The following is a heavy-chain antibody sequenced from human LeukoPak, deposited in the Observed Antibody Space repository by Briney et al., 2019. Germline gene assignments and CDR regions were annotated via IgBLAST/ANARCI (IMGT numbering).Heavy chain of an antibody. CDR3: AREGSQRDFWSGYYYYYYGMDV. Sequence: ASAKVSCKASGYTFTSYYMHWVRQAPGQGLEWMGIINPSGGSTSYAQKFQGRVTMTRDTSTSTVYMELSSLRSEDTAVYYCAREGSQRDFWSGYYYYYYGMDVWGQGTTVTVSS. D-gene: IGHD3-3*01. CDR1: GYTFTSYY. V-gene: IGHV1-46*01. CDR2: INPSGGST. J-gene: IGHJ6*02.